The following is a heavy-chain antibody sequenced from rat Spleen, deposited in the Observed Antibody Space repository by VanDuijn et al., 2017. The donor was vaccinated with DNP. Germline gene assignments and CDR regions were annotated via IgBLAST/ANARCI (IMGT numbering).Heavy chain of an antibody. D-gene: IGHD1-1*01. J-gene: IGHJ1*01. Sequence: EVQLVESGGGSVQSGRSLKLSCAASGFTFSNYGMAWVRQAPKKGLEWVASISASGGSTSYRDSVKGRFTISRDNAKTTLYLQMNSLRSEATATYYCARGVYYNSATYWYFDFWGPGTMVTVSS. CDR2: ISASGGST. V-gene: IGHV5S13*01. CDR3: ARGVYYNSATYWYFDF. CDR1: GFTFSNYG.